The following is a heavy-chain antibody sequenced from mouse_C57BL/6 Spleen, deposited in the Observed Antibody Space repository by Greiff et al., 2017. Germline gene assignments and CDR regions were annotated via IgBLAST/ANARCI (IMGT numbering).Heavy chain of an antibody. CDR3: ARAQIYYDSLFDY. V-gene: IGHV7-3*01. CDR1: GFTFTDYY. Sequence: EVQGVESGGGLVQPGGSLSLSCAASGFTFTDYYMSWVRQPPGKALEWLGFIRNKANGYTTEYSASVKGRFTISRDNSQSILYLQMNALRAEDSSTYYCARAQIYYDSLFDYWGQGTTLTVSS. D-gene: IGHD2-4*01. CDR2: IRNKANGYTT. J-gene: IGHJ2*01.